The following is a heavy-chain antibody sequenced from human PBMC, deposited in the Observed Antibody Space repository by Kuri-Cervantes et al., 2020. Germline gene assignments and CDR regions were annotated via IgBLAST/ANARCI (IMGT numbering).Heavy chain of an antibody. D-gene: IGHD3-16*01. V-gene: IGHV3-7*01. CDR2: IKEDGSEK. J-gene: IGHJ4*02. CDR3: ARGIYDGANLFFDF. Sequence: GGSLRLSCAASGFTFSSYWMSWVRQAPGKGLEWVANIKEDGSEKYYVDSVKGRFTISRDNAKNSLYLQKNSLRAEETAVYYCARGIYDGANLFFDFWGQGTLVTVSS. CDR1: GFTFSSYW.